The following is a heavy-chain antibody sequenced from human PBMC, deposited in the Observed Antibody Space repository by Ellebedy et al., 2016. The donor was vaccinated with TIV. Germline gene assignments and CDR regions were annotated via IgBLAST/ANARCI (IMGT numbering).Heavy chain of an antibody. CDR3: ARVDILRWYYFDS. CDR1: RFSFRSYW. Sequence: GESLKISCAASRFSFRSYWMSWVRQAPGKGLEWVANINQLESERHYVDAVRGRFTISRDNARNSLYLQMNSLRAEDTAIYYCARVDILRWYYFDSWGQGTLVTVSS. D-gene: IGHD3-9*01. V-gene: IGHV3-7*03. J-gene: IGHJ4*02. CDR2: INQLESER.